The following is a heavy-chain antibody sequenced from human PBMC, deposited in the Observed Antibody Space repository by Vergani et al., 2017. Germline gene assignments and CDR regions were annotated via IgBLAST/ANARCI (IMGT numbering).Heavy chain of an antibody. J-gene: IGHJ4*02. CDR3: AREGVRGIYY. CDR1: GFTFDDYA. D-gene: IGHD3-10*02. V-gene: IGHV3-9*01. Sequence: EVQLVESGGGLVQPGRSLRLSCAASGFTFDDYAMHWVRQAPGKGLEWVSGISWNSGSIGYADSVKGRFTISRDNAKNSLYLQMNSLRAEDTAVYYCAREGVRGIYYWGQGTLVTVSS. CDR2: ISWNSGSI.